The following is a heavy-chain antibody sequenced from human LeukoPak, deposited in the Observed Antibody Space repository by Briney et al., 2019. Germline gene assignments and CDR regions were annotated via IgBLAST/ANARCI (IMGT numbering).Heavy chain of an antibody. D-gene: IGHD2-2*01. CDR1: GFTLSGYG. CDR3: AKDWGSSTSPAEYYYYGMDV. J-gene: IGHJ6*02. V-gene: IGHV3-30*18. CDR2: ISYDGSNK. Sequence: PGGSLRLSCAASGFTLSGYGMHWVRQAPGKGLEWVAVISYDGSNKYYADSVKGRFTISRDNSKNTLYLQMNSLRAEDTAVYYCAKDWGSSTSPAEYYYYGMDVWGQGTTVTVSS.